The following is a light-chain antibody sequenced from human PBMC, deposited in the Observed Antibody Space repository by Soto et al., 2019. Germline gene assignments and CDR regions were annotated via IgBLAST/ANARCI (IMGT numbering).Light chain of an antibody. J-gene: IGKJ1*01. V-gene: IGKV3-15*01. Sequence: EIVMTQSPATLSVSPGERATLSCRASKSLTTNLAWHHQPPGQPPRPLLNGPSTRATGIPARFSGSGSGTEFTLSISSLQSEDFAVYYCHQYSKWWTFGQGTKVEIK. CDR3: HQYSKWWT. CDR2: GPS. CDR1: KSLTTN.